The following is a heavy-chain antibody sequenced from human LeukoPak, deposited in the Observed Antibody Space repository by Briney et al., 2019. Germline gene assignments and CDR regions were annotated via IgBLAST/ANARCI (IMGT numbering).Heavy chain of an antibody. V-gene: IGHV4-31*03. CDR1: GGSISSGGYY. CDR3: ARVAMVRGVIRGGLCFDY. J-gene: IGHJ4*02. CDR2: IYYSGST. Sequence: PQTLSLTCTVSGGSISSGGYYWSWIRQHPGKGLEWIGYIYYSGSTYYNPSLKSRVTISVGTSKNQFSLKLSSVTAADTGVYYCARVAMVRGVIRGGLCFDYWGQGTLVTVSS. D-gene: IGHD3-10*01.